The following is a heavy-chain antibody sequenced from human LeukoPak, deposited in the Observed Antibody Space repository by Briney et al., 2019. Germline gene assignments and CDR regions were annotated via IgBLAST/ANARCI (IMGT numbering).Heavy chain of an antibody. CDR2: IYYSGST. Sequence: SETLSLTCTVSGGSISSYYWSWIRQPPGKGLEWIGYIYYSGSTNYNPSLKSRVTISVDTSKNQFSLKLSSVTAADTAVYYCARCRGCSTTSCYYYFDYWGQGTLVTVSS. D-gene: IGHD2-2*01. J-gene: IGHJ4*02. CDR1: GGSISSYY. V-gene: IGHV4-59*12. CDR3: ARCRGCSTTSCYYYFDY.